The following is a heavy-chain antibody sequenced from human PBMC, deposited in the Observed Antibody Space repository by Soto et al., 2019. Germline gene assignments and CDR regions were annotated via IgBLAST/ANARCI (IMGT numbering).Heavy chain of an antibody. Sequence: ASVKVSCKASGGTFSSYAISWVRQAPGQGLEWMGGIIPIFGTANYAQKFQGRVTITADESTSTAYMDLSSLRSEDTAVYYCARDNTHYYGSGSYLYYYYGMDVWGQGTTVTVSS. CDR2: IIPIFGTA. V-gene: IGHV1-69*13. CDR1: GGTFSSYA. D-gene: IGHD3-10*01. J-gene: IGHJ6*02. CDR3: ARDNTHYYGSGSYLYYYYGMDV.